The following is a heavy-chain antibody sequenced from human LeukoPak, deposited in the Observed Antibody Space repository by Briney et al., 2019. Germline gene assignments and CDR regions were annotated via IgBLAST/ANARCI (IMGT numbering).Heavy chain of an antibody. CDR2: ISSSGSTI. CDR1: GFTFSSYE. CDR3: ARRGNAYSSSWLNWFDP. J-gene: IGHJ5*02. V-gene: IGHV3-48*03. D-gene: IGHD6-13*01. Sequence: GGSLRLSCAASGFTFSSYEMNWVRQAPGKGLEWVSYISSSGSTIYYADSVKGRFTISRDNAKNSLYLQMNSLRAEDTAVYYCARRGNAYSSSWLNWFDPWGQGTLVTVSS.